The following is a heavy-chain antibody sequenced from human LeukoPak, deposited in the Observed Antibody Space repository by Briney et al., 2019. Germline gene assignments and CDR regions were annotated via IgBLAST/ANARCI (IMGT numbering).Heavy chain of an antibody. CDR2: VFSSGST. J-gene: IGHJ4*02. CDR1: GGSISSYY. V-gene: IGHV4-59*01. CDR3: TRRRRDGYNFDL. Sequence: PSEPLSLTCTVSGGSISSYYWSWIRQPPGKGLEWIGYVFSSGSTTYNPSLKSRVTISVDTSKNQFSLELSSVTAADTAMYYCTRRRRDGYNFDLWGQGTLVTVSS. D-gene: IGHD5-24*01.